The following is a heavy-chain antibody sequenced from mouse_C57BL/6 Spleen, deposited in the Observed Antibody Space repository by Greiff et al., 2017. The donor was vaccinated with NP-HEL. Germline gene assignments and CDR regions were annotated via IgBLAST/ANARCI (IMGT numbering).Heavy chain of an antibody. CDR1: GYAFTNYL. CDR3: ARWSTEYYFDY. V-gene: IGHV1-54*01. CDR2: INPGSGGT. Sequence: VQLQQSGAELVRPGTSVQVSCKASGYAFTNYLIEWVKQRPGQGLEWIGVINPGSGGTNYNEKFKGKATLTADKSSSTAYMQLSSLTSEDSAVYFCARWSTEYYFDYWGQGTTLTVSS. J-gene: IGHJ2*01.